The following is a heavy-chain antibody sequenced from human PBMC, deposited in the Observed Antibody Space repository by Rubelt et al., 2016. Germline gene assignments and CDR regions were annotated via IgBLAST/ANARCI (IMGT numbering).Heavy chain of an antibody. CDR3: ARASRSRGQGGFDY. CDR1: GGSISSYY. J-gene: IGHJ4*02. Sequence: QVQLQESGPGLVKPSETLSLTCTVSGGSISSYYWTWIRQPPGKGLEWIGSVSYSGSTYYNPSLKSRVTVSSDTSKNHFSLEVGSVAAADTAVYYCARASRSRGQGGFDYWGQGTLVTVSS. V-gene: IGHV4-59*12. D-gene: IGHD3-10*01. CDR2: VSYSGST.